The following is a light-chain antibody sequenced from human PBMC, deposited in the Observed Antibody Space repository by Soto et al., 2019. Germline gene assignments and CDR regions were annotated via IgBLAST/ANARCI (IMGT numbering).Light chain of an antibody. V-gene: IGKV3-11*01. J-gene: IGKJ3*01. CDR2: DAS. Sequence: EIVLTQSPATLSLSPGERATLSCRASESVSSYLAWYQQKPGQAPRLLIYDASKRATGIPARFSGSGSGTDFTLTISSLEPEDFAVYYCQERSNWLFTFGPGTRVDIK. CDR1: ESVSSY. CDR3: QERSNWLFT.